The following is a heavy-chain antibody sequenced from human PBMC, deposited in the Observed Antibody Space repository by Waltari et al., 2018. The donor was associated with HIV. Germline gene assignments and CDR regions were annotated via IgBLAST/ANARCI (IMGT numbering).Heavy chain of an antibody. V-gene: IGHV3-74*01. D-gene: IGHD2-21*02. Sequence: EVQLVESGGGLVRPGLSLRLSCAASGFSFRTYWMHWGRQVPGKGPGCVSRIEQDGRMISYADAVKGRFTISSDNARNILYLQMNSLRVEDTAVYYCARMTSPYFIDYWGLGTLVTVSS. CDR2: IEQDGRMI. CDR1: GFSFRTYW. CDR3: ARMTSPYFIDY. J-gene: IGHJ4*02.